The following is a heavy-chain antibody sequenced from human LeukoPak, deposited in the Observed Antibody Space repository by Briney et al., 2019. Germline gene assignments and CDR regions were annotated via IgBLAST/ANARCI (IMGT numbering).Heavy chain of an antibody. V-gene: IGHV4-59*01. CDR3: ARGTAVAGLDV. CDR2: IYYSGST. D-gene: IGHD6-19*01. Sequence: SETLSLTCTVSGGSISSYYWSWIRQPPGKGLEWIGYIYYSGSTNYNPSLKSRVTISVDTSKNQFSLKLSSVTAADTAVYYCARGTAVAGLDVWGKGTTVTVSS. CDR1: GGSISSYY. J-gene: IGHJ6*04.